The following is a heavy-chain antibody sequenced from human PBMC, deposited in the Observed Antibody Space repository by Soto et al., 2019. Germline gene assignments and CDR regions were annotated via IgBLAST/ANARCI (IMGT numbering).Heavy chain of an antibody. CDR1: GFTFSSYW. CDR2: INSDGSST. J-gene: IGHJ4*02. D-gene: IGHD3-22*01. V-gene: IGHV3-74*01. Sequence: GGSLRLSCAASGFTFSSYWMHWVRQAPGKGLVWVSRINSDGSSTSYADSVKGRFTISRDNAKNTLYLQMNSLRAEDTAVYYCARADYYDSSGYYYEPTDFDYWGQGTLVTV. CDR3: ARADYYDSSGYYYEPTDFDY.